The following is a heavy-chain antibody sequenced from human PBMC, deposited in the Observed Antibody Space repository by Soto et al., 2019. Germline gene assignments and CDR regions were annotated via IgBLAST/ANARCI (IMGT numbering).Heavy chain of an antibody. CDR2: INHSGST. CDR1: GGSFSGYY. J-gene: IGHJ4*02. V-gene: IGHV4-34*01. D-gene: IGHD2-15*01. CDR3: ARGRLNSHVVVVAATPDWDY. Sequence: QVQLQQWGAGLLKPSETLSLTCAVYGGSFSGYYWSWIRQPPGKGLEWIGEINHSGSTNYNPYLKSRVTISVDTSKNQFSLKLSSVTAADTAVYDCARGRLNSHVVVVAATPDWDYWGQGTLVTVSS.